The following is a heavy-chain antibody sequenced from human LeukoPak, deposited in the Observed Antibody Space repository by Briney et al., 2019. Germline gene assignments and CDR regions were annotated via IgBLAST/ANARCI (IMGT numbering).Heavy chain of an antibody. CDR1: GFTVSSNY. D-gene: IGHD5-12*01. Sequence: GGSLRLSCAASGFTVSSNYMSWVRQAPGKGLEWVSVIYSGGSTYYADSVKGRFTISRDNSKNTLYLQMKSLRAEDAAVYYCAKGGGYEAQYYYYYLDVWGKGTTVTISS. J-gene: IGHJ6*03. CDR2: IYSGGST. CDR3: AKGGGYEAQYYYYYLDV. V-gene: IGHV3-53*05.